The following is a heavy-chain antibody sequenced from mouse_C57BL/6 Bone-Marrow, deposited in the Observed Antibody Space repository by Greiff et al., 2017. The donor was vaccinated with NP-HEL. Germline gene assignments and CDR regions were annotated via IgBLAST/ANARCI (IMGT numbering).Heavy chain of an antibody. CDR2: ISNLAYSI. CDR3: ARQGGTGTWFAY. Sequence: DVMLVESGGGLVQPGGSLKLSCAASGFTFSDYGMAWVRQAPRKGPEWVAFISNLAYSIYYADTVTGRFTISRENAKNTLYLEMSSLRSEDTAMYYCARQGGTGTWFAYWGQGTLVTVSA. J-gene: IGHJ3*01. D-gene: IGHD4-1*01. V-gene: IGHV5-15*01. CDR1: GFTFSDYG.